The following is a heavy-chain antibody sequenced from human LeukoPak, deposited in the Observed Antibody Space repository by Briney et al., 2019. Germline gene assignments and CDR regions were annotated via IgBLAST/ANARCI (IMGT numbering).Heavy chain of an antibody. J-gene: IGHJ4*02. CDR3: AKDLDALGSCPTSLFNS. Sequence: PGGSLRPSFSPSGFTYSSVAMSWVRQAPGKGLEWISAISGSGGSTYYADSVKGRFTISRDNPKNTQYLQMHSLRAKETAVYYCAKDLDALGSCPTSLFNSWGQGTLVTVSS. V-gene: IGHV3-23*01. CDR2: ISGSGGST. D-gene: IGHD2-15*01. CDR1: GFTYSSVA.